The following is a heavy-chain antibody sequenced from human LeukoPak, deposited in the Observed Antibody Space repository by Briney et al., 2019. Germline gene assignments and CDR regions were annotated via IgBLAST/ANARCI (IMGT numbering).Heavy chain of an antibody. CDR3: ARDIQTYDFWSGYSPRGSDY. D-gene: IGHD3-3*01. J-gene: IGHJ4*02. CDR1: GFTFSNYA. CDR2: VSHDGIQT. Sequence: GGSLRLSCAASGFTFSNYAMHWVRQGLVKGLESMAVVSHDGIQTYYADSVKGRFTISRDNSKSTLFLQMNSLRAEDTAVYYCARDIQTYDFWSGYSPRGSDYWGQGTLVTVSS. V-gene: IGHV3-30-3*01.